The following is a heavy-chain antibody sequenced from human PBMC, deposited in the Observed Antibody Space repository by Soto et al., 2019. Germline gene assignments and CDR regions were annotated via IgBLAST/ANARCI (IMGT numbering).Heavy chain of an antibody. CDR1: GFTFSSYG. D-gene: IGHD6-19*01. CDR3: ARDSGAVAGTRYYYYGMDV. CDR2: IWYDGSNK. Sequence: PGGSLRLSCAASGFTFSSYGMHWVRQAPGKGLEWVAVIWYDGSNKYYADSVKGRFTISRDNSKNTLYLQMNSLRAEDTAVYYCARDSGAVAGTRYYYYGMDVWGQGTTVTVSS. V-gene: IGHV3-33*01. J-gene: IGHJ6*02.